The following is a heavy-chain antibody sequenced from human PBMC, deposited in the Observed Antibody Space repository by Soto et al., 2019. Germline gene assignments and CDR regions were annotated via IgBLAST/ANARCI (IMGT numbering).Heavy chain of an antibody. D-gene: IGHD3-3*01. CDR3: AKPTIDDDFWSGYLGFDY. CDR2: ISGSGGST. J-gene: IGHJ4*02. Sequence: PGGSLRLSCAASGFTFSSYAMSWVRQAPGKGLEWVSAISGSGGSTYYADSVKGRFTISRDNSKNTLYLQMNSLRAEDTAVYYCAKPTIDDDFWSGYLGFDYWGQGTLVTVSS. V-gene: IGHV3-23*01. CDR1: GFTFSSYA.